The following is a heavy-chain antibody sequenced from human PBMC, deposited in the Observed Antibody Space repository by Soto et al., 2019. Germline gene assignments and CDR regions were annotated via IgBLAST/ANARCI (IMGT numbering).Heavy chain of an antibody. J-gene: IGHJ4*02. Sequence: EVQLVESGGGLVQPGRSLRLSCAASGFTFDDYAMHWVRQAPGKGLEWVSGISWNSGSIGYADSVKGRFTIYRHNAKNSVSPKMNSLRAGDTALYFCAKDIGLGGAVAGGYSFDYWGQGTLVNVSS. V-gene: IGHV3-9*01. CDR1: GFTFDDYA. CDR3: AKDIGLGGAVAGGYSFDY. CDR2: ISWNSGSI. D-gene: IGHD6-19*01.